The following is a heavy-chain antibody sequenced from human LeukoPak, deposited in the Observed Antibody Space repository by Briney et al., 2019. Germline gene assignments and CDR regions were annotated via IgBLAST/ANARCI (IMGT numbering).Heavy chain of an antibody. D-gene: IGHD1-26*01. Sequence: GXSLRLSCAASGFTFSRYWMSWVRQAPGKGLEWVANIKQDGSEKYYVDSVKGRFTISRDNAKNSLYLQMNSLRAEDTAVYYCAREGVGATYFDYWGQGTLVTVSS. V-gene: IGHV3-7*01. J-gene: IGHJ4*02. CDR1: GFTFSRYW. CDR2: IKQDGSEK. CDR3: AREGVGATYFDY.